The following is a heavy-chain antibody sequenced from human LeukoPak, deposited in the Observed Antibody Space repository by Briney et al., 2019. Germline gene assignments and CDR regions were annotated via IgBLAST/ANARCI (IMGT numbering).Heavy chain of an antibody. CDR3: ARGFQTVAGTILGY. J-gene: IGHJ4*02. CDR2: IYYSGST. D-gene: IGHD6-19*01. V-gene: IGHV4-59*01. CDR1: GGSFSGYY. Sequence: SETLSLTCAVYGGSFSGYYWSWIRQPPGKGLEWIGYIYYSGSTNYNPSLKSRVTISVDTSKNQFSLKLSSVTAADTAVYYCARGFQTVAGTILGYWGQGTLVTVSS.